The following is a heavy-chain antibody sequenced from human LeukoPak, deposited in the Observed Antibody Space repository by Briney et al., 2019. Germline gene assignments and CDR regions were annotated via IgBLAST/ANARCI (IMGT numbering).Heavy chain of an antibody. CDR1: GDSVSSNSVT. CDR3: ARHDRIIASPLV. Sequence: SQTLSLTCAISGDSVSSNSVTWNWIRQSPSRGLEWLGRTYYRSTWYNDYAVSVRGRITVNPDTSKNQFSLHLNSVTPEDTAVYYCARHDRIIASPLVWGQGILVTVSS. V-gene: IGHV6-1*01. J-gene: IGHJ4*02. D-gene: IGHD2/OR15-2a*01. CDR2: TYYRSTWYN.